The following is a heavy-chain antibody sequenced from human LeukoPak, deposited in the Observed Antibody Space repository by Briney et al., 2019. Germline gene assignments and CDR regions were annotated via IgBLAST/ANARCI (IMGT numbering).Heavy chain of an antibody. V-gene: IGHV3-7*04. D-gene: IGHD3-9*01. CDR1: GFNFRSYW. CDR2: IKFDGSEE. CDR3: VRVESYIDILTGRFDVYHFDY. J-gene: IGHJ4*02. Sequence: GGSLRLSCAASGFNFRSYWMSWVRQAPGRGLDWVANIKFDGSEEIYVDSVKGRFTISRDNAEKSLYLQMNSLRVEDTAVYYCVRVESYIDILTGRFDVYHFDYWGQGALVTVSS.